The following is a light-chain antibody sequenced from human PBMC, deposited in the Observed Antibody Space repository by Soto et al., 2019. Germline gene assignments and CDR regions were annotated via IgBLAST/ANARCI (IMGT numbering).Light chain of an antibody. CDR1: QSISSW. CDR3: LQDYSYPLT. Sequence: DIQMTQSPSTLSGSVGDRVTITCRASQSISSWLAWYQQKPGKAPKLLIYAASSLQSGVPSRFSGSGSGTDFTLTISSLQPEDFATYYCLQDYSYPLTFGQGTKVDIK. V-gene: IGKV1-5*01. CDR2: AAS. J-gene: IGKJ1*01.